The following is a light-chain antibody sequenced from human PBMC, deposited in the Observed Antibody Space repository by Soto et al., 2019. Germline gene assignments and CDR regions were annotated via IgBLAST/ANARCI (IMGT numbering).Light chain of an antibody. CDR3: SAHTYGALV. CDR2: DVN. J-gene: IGLJ2*01. CDR1: SSDVGGHNY. Sequence: QSVLTQPRSVSGSPGQSVTISCTGTSSDVGGHNYVSWYQQNPGRAPKLMIYDVNKRPSGVPNRFSASKSDNTASLTISGLQADDEADYYCSAHTYGALVFGGGTKVTVL. V-gene: IGLV2-11*01.